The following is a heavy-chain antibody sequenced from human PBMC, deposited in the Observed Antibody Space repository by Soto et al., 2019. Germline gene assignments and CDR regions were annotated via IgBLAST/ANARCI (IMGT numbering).Heavy chain of an antibody. CDR2: ISYDGSNK. Sequence: QVQLVESGGGVVQPGRSLRLSCAASGFTFSSYGMHWVRQAPGKGLEWVAVISYDGSNKYYADSVKGRFTISRDNSKNTLYLQMNSLRAEDTAVYYCAKDRGYGWGMDVWGQGTTVTVSS. D-gene: IGHD5-18*01. CDR1: GFTFSSYG. J-gene: IGHJ6*02. CDR3: AKDRGYGWGMDV. V-gene: IGHV3-30*18.